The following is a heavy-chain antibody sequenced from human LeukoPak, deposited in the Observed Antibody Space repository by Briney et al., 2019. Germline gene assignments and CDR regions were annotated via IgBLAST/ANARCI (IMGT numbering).Heavy chain of an antibody. CDR3: ARDLDYGADGLDY. V-gene: IGHV3-30*04. CDR1: GFTFNNYA. Sequence: PGRSLRLSCAASGFTFNNYAMHWVRQAPGKGLEWVAAISNDGSNKYCADSVKGRFTISRDNSKNPLYVQMSSLGAEDTAVFYCARDLDYGADGLDYWGQGTLVTVSS. CDR2: ISNDGSNK. D-gene: IGHD4-17*01. J-gene: IGHJ4*02.